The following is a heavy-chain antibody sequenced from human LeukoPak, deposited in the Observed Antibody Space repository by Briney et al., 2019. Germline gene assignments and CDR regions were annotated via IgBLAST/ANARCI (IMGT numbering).Heavy chain of an antibody. CDR1: GRSFSGYY. CDR3: ARVGALGYCSSTSCPVYYYGMDV. J-gene: IGHJ6*04. D-gene: IGHD2-2*01. Sequence: SETLSLTCAVYGRSFSGYYWSWIRQPPGKGLEWIGEVNHSGSTNYNPSLKSRVTISVDTSKNQFSLKLSSVTAADTAVYYCARVGALGYCSSTSCPVYYYGMDVWGKVTTVTVSS. V-gene: IGHV4-34*01. CDR2: VNHSGST.